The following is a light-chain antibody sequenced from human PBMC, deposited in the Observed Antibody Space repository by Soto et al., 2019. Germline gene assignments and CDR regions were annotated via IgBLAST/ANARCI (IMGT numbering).Light chain of an antibody. CDR1: HFVASGY. CDR2: GAS. J-gene: IGKJ4*01. CDR3: QQYGSAPLS. V-gene: IGKV3-20*01. Sequence: EVVVTQSPDTLSLSPGERATLSCRASHFVASGYLAWYQQKPGQAPRLLIYGASRRVIGIPDRFSGTGSGTDFTLTISDLEPEDSAVYHCQQYGSAPLSFGGGTKVEIK.